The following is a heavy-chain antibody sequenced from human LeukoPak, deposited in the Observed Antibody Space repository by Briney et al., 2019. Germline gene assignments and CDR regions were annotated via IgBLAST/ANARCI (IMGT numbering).Heavy chain of an antibody. V-gene: IGHV4-59*01. CDR2: IHYTGST. CDR1: GGSINSYY. J-gene: IGHJ5*02. CDR3: ARGGYYGSGNDFRFDP. Sequence: SETLSLTCTVSGGSINSYYWSWIRQPPGKGLECIGYIHYTGSTNYNPSLKSRVTISVDTSKNQFSLKLSSVTAADTAIYYCARGGYYGSGNDFRFDPWGQGTLVTVCS. D-gene: IGHD3-10*01.